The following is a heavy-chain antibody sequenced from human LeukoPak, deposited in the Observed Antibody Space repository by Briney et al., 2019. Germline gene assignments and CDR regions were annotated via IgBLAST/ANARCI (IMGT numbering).Heavy chain of an antibody. CDR1: GYTFTIYA. D-gene: IGHD6-13*01. Sequence: ASGTVSFKASGYTFTIYAMHWVRQAPGQSLEWMGWINAGNGNTKYSQEVQGRVTITRDTSANIAYMELSSLRSEDTAVYYCATTVSAGTYRYFQHWGQGTLVTVSS. CDR2: INAGNGNT. CDR3: ATTVSAGTYRYFQH. J-gene: IGHJ1*01. V-gene: IGHV1-3*01.